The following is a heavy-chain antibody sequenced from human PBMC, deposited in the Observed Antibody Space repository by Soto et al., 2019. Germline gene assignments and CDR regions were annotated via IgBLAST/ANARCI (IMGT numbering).Heavy chain of an antibody. Sequence: GGSLRLSCAASGFTFSSYSMNWVRQAPGKGLEWVSYISSSSSTIYYADSVKGRFTISRDNAKKSLYLQMNSLRDEDTAVYYCARDEYGSSWPAFDYWGQGTLVTVSS. CDR1: GFTFSSYS. V-gene: IGHV3-48*02. CDR2: ISSSSSTI. D-gene: IGHD6-13*01. J-gene: IGHJ4*02. CDR3: ARDEYGSSWPAFDY.